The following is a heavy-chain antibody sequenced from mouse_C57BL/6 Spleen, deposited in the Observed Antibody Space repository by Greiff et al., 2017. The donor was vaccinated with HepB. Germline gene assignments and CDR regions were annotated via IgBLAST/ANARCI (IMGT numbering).Heavy chain of an antibody. V-gene: IGHV5-17*01. D-gene: IGHD2-12*01. J-gene: IGHJ4*01. CDR1: GFTFSDYG. CDR2: ISSGSSTI. CDR3: ARGDYNYNYAMDY. Sequence: EVQLMESGGGLVKPGGSLKLSCAASGFTFSDYGMHWVRQAPEKGLEWVAYISSGSSTIYYADTVKGRFTISRDNAKNTLFLQMTSLRSEDTAMYDCARGDYNYNYAMDYWGQGTSVTVSS.